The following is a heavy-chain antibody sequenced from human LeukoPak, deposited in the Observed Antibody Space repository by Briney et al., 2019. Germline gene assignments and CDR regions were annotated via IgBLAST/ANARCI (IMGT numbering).Heavy chain of an antibody. CDR3: ARGVVQGVSGFDY. Sequence: ASVKVSCKASGYTFTGYYMHWVRQAPGQGLEWMGWINPNSGGTNYAQKFQGWVTMTRDTSISTAYMELSRLRSDDTAVYYCARGVVQGVSGFDYWGQGTLVTVSS. CDR2: INPNSGGT. J-gene: IGHJ4*02. D-gene: IGHD3-10*01. V-gene: IGHV1-2*04. CDR1: GYTFTGYY.